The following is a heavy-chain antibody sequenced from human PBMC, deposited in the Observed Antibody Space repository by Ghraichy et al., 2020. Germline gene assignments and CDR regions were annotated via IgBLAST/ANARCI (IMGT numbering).Heavy chain of an antibody. J-gene: IGHJ4*02. D-gene: IGHD1-26*01. CDR3: ARDKASGGSYQRY. CDR2: IKQDGSEK. Sequence: GGSLRLSCAASGFTFSSYWMSWVRQAPGKGLEWVANIKQDGSEKYYVDSVKGRFTISRDNAKNSLYLQMNSLRAEDTAVYYCARDKASGGSYQRYWGQGTLVTVSS. CDR1: GFTFSSYW. V-gene: IGHV3-7*03.